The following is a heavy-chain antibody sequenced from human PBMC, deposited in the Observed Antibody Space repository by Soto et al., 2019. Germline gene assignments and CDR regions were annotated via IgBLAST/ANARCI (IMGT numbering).Heavy chain of an antibody. D-gene: IGHD3-3*01. V-gene: IGHV2-5*02. CDR3: AHRVLRTVFGLVTTTAIYFDF. J-gene: IGHJ4*02. CDR1: GFSLTTSGVG. Sequence: QITLNESGPTQVKPRQTLTLTCTFSGFSLTTSGVGVGWIRQSPGKAPEWLALIYWDDDKRYSPSLKSRLPSTKDTSKNQGVLTMADLDPADTATYYCAHRVLRTVFGLVTTTAIYFDFWGQGTPVAVSS. CDR2: IYWDDDK.